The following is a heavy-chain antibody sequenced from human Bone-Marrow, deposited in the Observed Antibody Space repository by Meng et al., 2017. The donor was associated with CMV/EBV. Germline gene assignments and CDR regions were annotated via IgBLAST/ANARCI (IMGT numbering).Heavy chain of an antibody. J-gene: IGHJ4*02. D-gene: IGHD6-19*01. Sequence: ASVKVSCKASGYTFTSYYMHWVRQAPGQGLEWMGIINPSGGSTSYAQKFQGRVTITADKSTSTAYMELTSLRSEDTAVYYCARVVSGSGWYGGDYWGQGTLVTVSS. CDR3: ARVVSGSGWYGGDY. CDR2: INPSGGST. CDR1: GYTFTSYY. V-gene: IGHV1-46*01.